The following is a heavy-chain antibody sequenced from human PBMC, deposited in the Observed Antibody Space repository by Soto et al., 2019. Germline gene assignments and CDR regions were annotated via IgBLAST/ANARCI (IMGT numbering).Heavy chain of an antibody. Sequence: QLQLQESGPGLVKPSQTMSLTCTVSGSSISSGGYYWSWIRQHPGKGLEWIGYIYYSGSTYDNPSLKSRVTISVDTSKNQFSLKLSSVTAADTAVYCARAPDVWGQGTLVTVSS. J-gene: IGHJ4*02. CDR2: IYYSGST. CDR3: ARAPDV. V-gene: IGHV4-31*03. CDR1: GSSISSGGYY.